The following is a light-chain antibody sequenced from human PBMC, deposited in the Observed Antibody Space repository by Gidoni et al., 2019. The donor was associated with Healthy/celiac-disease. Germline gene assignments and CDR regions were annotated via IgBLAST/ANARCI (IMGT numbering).Light chain of an antibody. CDR2: GAS. V-gene: IGKV3-20*01. CDR3: QQYGSSYT. J-gene: IGKJ2*01. Sequence: EIVLTQSPGTLSLSPGERATLSCRASQSVSSSYLAWYQQKPGQAPRLLIYGASSRATGIPDRFSGSGSGTDFTLTISRLEPEDFAVYYCQQYGSSYTFXQXTKLGIK. CDR1: QSVSSSY.